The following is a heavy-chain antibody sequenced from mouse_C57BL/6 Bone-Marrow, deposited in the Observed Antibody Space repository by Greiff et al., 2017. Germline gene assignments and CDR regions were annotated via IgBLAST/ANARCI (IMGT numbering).Heavy chain of an antibody. CDR2: IKPNYGTT. CDR3: ARLRYYGSSPYCFDC. J-gene: IGHJ2*01. V-gene: IGHV1-39*01. CDR1: GYSFTDYN. Sequence: EVQLQESGPELVKPCPSVTISCKASGYSFTDYNMNWVKQRNGKSLEWIGVIKPNYGTTSYNQKLKSKDTLTVDQSSSKAYMQLNRLTSEDSAVYYCARLRYYGSSPYCFDCWGQGTTLTVSS. D-gene: IGHD1-1*01.